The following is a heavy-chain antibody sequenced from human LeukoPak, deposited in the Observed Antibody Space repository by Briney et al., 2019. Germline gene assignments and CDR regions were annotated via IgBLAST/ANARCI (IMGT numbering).Heavy chain of an antibody. CDR1: GFTFSSYA. D-gene: IGHD6-13*01. V-gene: IGHV3-23*01. Sequence: PGGSLRLSCAASGFTFSSYAMSWVRQAPGKGLEWVSAISGSGGSTYYADSVKGRFTISRDNSKNTLYLQMNSLRAEDTAVYYCAKGLSSSWLRTYYFDYWGQGTLVTVSS. J-gene: IGHJ4*02. CDR2: ISGSGGST. CDR3: AKGLSSSWLRTYYFDY.